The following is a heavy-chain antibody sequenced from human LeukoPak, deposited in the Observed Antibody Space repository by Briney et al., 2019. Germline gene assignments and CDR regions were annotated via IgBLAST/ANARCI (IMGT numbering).Heavy chain of an antibody. CDR1: GFTFSSYG. CDR2: ISYDGSNK. J-gene: IGHJ4*02. V-gene: IGHV3-30*03. D-gene: IGHD1-26*01. Sequence: GGSLRLSCAASGFTFSSYGMHWVRQAPGKGLEWVAVISYDGSNKYYADSVKGRFTISRDNSKNTLYLQMNSLRAEDTAVYYCAISKWELSALDYWGQGTLVTVSS. CDR3: AISKWELSALDY.